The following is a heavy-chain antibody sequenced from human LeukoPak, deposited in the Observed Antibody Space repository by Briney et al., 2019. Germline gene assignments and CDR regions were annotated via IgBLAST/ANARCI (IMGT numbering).Heavy chain of an antibody. CDR2: TIPIFGTA. Sequence: ASVTVSFTASGGTFTSYAISWVRQAPGQGLEWMGGTIPIFGTANYAQKFQGRGTITTDESTSTAYMELSSLRPEDTAVYYCARDRVRGYSYGGFDYWGQGTLVTVSS. V-gene: IGHV1-69*05. CDR3: ARDRVRGYSYGGFDY. J-gene: IGHJ4*02. CDR1: GGTFTSYA. D-gene: IGHD5-18*01.